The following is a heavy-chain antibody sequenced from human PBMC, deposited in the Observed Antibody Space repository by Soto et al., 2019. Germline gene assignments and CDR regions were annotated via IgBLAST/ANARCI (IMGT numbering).Heavy chain of an antibody. CDR2: ISPGSRYP. J-gene: IGHJ4*02. CDR1: GFTFGDSY. V-gene: IGHV3-11*06. CDR3: VRGGVGCLFDH. Sequence: QVQLVESGGGLVPPGGSLRLSCAGSGFTFGDSYMSWIRQAPGKGLEWLSYISPGSRYPAYADSVKGRFTISRDNAKRSLYLQMMSLADEDTAIYYCVRGGVGCLFDHWGQGTMVTVSS. D-gene: IGHD2-2*01.